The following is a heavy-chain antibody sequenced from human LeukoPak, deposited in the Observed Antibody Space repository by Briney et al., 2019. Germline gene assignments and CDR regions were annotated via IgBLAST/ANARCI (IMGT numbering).Heavy chain of an antibody. CDR1: GFTFSSHW. CDR2: IKQDGSEK. V-gene: IGHV3-7*01. D-gene: IGHD3-9*01. Sequence: GGSLRLSCAASGFTFSSHWMSWVRQAPGKGLEWVANIKQDGSEKYYVDSVKGRFTISRDNAKNSLYLQMNSLRAEDTAVYYCAREQSRYGGDDYWGQGTLVTVSS. J-gene: IGHJ4*02. CDR3: AREQSRYGGDDY.